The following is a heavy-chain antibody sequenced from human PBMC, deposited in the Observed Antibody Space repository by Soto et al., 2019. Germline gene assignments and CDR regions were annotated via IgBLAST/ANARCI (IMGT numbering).Heavy chain of an antibody. Sequence: VASVKVSCKASGYTFTGYYMHWVRQAPGQGLEWMGWINPNSGGTNYAQKFQGRVTMTRDTSISTAYMELSRLRSDDTAVYYCARDLRIQLWPPGYWGQGTLVTVSS. CDR1: GYTFTGYY. CDR2: INPNSGGT. D-gene: IGHD5-18*01. CDR3: ARDLRIQLWPPGY. V-gene: IGHV1-2*02. J-gene: IGHJ4*02.